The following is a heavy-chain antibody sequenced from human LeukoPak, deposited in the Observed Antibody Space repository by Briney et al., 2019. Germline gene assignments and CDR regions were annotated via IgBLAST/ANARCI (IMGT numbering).Heavy chain of an antibody. D-gene: IGHD3-3*01. Sequence: ASVKVSCKASGGTFSSYAISWVRQAPGQGLEWMGGIIPIFGTANYAQKFQGRVTITADESTSTAYMELSSLRSEDTAVYYCARDRHDLLRSRHNWFDPWGQGTLVTVSS. V-gene: IGHV1-69*13. J-gene: IGHJ5*02. CDR2: IIPIFGTA. CDR1: GGTFSSYA. CDR3: ARDRHDLLRSRHNWFDP.